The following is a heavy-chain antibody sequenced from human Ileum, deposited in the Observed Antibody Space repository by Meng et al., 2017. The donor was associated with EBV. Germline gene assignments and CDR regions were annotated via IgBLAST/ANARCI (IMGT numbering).Heavy chain of an antibody. CDR1: GGSISSSDYY. Sequence: LQLQESGPGLVKPSETLSLPCAVSGGSISSSDYYWGWIRQPPGKGLEWIGSLYFSGSTYSNPSLESRVTISVDTSNNQFSLKLSSVTAADTAVYYCARRGYSSGWYAYDYWGQGTLVTVSS. V-gene: IGHV4-39*01. CDR2: LYFSGST. CDR3: ARRGYSSGWYAYDY. D-gene: IGHD6-19*01. J-gene: IGHJ4*02.